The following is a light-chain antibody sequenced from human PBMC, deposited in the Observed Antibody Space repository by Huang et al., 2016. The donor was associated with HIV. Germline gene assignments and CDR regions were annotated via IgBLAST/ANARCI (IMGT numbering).Light chain of an antibody. Sequence: IVLTQSPATLSWYPGEGVTLSCRASQSVGNYIAWYQQHPGQSPKLLIYDTSNRATGTPVRCSGSGSGTDFTLTISSLESEDFAVYYCQQRSSGVTFGGGTKV. CDR3: QQRSSGVT. V-gene: IGKV3-11*01. J-gene: IGKJ4*01. CDR1: QSVGNY. CDR2: DTS.